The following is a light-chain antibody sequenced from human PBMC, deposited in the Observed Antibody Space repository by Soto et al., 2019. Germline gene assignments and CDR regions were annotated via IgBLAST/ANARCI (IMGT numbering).Light chain of an antibody. Sequence: DIQLTQSPSFLYASVGDRVTITCRASQGISSYLAWYQQKPGTAPRLLIYAASTLYHGVPSRFSSGGSGTEFSLTISSLQPEDFAAYYCQQLRSFPLTFGGGTKVEIK. J-gene: IGKJ4*02. CDR1: QGISSY. CDR3: QQLRSFPLT. V-gene: IGKV1-9*01. CDR2: AAS.